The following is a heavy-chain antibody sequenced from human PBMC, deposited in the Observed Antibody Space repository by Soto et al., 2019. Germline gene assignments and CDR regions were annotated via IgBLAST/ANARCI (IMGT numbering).Heavy chain of an antibody. CDR2: IKQDGSEK. D-gene: IGHD1-26*01. J-gene: IGHJ4*02. CDR3: ARPRGYYVY. Sequence: GGSLRLSCAASGFTFSSYAMHWVRQAPGKGLEWVANIKQDGSEKYYVDSVKGRFTISRDNAKNSLYLQMSSLRAEDTAVYYCARPRGYYVYWGQGTLVTVSS. CDR1: GFTFSSYA. V-gene: IGHV3-7*03.